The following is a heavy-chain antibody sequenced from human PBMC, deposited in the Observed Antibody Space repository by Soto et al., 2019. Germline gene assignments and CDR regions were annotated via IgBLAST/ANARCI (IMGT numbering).Heavy chain of an antibody. CDR1: GGSISSSNW. CDR3: ARVGYCISTSCLIYYYYGMDV. Sequence: QVQLQESGPGLVKPSGTLSLTCAVSGGSISSSNWWSWVRQPPGKGLEWIGEIYHSGSTNYNPSLKSRVTISVDKSKNQFSLKLSSVTAADTAVYYCARVGYCISTSCLIYYYYGMDVWGQGTTVTVSS. CDR2: IYHSGST. V-gene: IGHV4-4*02. D-gene: IGHD2-2*01. J-gene: IGHJ6*02.